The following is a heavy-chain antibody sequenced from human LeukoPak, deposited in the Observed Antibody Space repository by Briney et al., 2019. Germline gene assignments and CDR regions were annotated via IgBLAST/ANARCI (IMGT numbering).Heavy chain of an antibody. CDR1: GGSITSTNW. Sequence: SGTLSLTCGVSGGSITSTNWWSWVRQPPGQGLEWIGEISLSGVTNYNPSLKSRVTMALDKSKNHLSLNLTSVTAADTAVYYCSRESGAFSPFGYWGQGTLVSVPS. D-gene: IGHD1-26*01. V-gene: IGHV4-4*02. CDR3: SRESGAFSPFGY. CDR2: ISLSGVT. J-gene: IGHJ4*02.